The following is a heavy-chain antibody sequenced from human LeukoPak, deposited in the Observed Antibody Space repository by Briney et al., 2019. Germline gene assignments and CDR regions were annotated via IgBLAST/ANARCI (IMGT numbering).Heavy chain of an antibody. Sequence: SETLSLTCTVSGGSISSSSYYWGWIRQPPGRGLEWIGSIYYSGTTYYNPSLKSRITMSLDTSKSQFSLKLSSVTAADTAVYYCARAVRARYYDSSGYYYEVDYWGQGTLVTVSS. V-gene: IGHV4-39*01. CDR2: IYYSGTT. CDR3: ARAVRARYYDSSGYYYEVDY. D-gene: IGHD3-22*01. CDR1: GGSISSSSYY. J-gene: IGHJ4*02.